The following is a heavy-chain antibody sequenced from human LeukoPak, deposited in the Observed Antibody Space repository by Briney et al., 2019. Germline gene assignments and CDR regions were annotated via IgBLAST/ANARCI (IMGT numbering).Heavy chain of an antibody. D-gene: IGHD3-16*01. CDR3: AKDMGASAFNMFDY. Sequence: GGSLRLSCAVSGFTFSNYAMSWVRQAPGKGLEWVSGISGSGGSTYYADSVKGRFTMSRDNSKNTLYLQMNSLRAEDTAIYYCAKDMGASAFNMFDYWGQGTLVTVSS. V-gene: IGHV3-23*01. CDR1: GFTFSNYA. CDR2: ISGSGGST. J-gene: IGHJ4*02.